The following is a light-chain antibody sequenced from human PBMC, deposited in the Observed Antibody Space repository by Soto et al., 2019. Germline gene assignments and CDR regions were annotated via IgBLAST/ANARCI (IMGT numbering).Light chain of an antibody. Sequence: ILGTRSAANLTLSPGERATLSCRARQRVTRNLAWYQQRPGQTPRLLIYDASSRDTGIPARFSGSGSGTDFTLSISSLQPDDFAAYYCQHCSSYSEAFGPGTKVDIK. V-gene: IGKV3-11*01. J-gene: IGKJ3*01. CDR2: DAS. CDR3: QHCSSYSEA. CDR1: QRVTRN.